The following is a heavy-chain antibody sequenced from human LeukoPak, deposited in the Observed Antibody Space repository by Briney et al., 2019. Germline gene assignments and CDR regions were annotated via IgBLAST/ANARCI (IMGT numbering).Heavy chain of an antibody. CDR2: INPNSGGT. V-gene: IGHV1-2*02. CDR1: GYTFTGYY. D-gene: IGHD3-22*01. CDR3: ARVGGLSVYYDSSGYYVY. Sequence: GASVKVSCEASGYTFTGYYMHWVRQAPGQGLEWMGWINPNSGGTNYAQKFQGRVTMTRDTSISTAYMELSRLRSDDTAVYYCARVGGLSVYYDSSGYYVYWGQGTLVTVSS. J-gene: IGHJ4*02.